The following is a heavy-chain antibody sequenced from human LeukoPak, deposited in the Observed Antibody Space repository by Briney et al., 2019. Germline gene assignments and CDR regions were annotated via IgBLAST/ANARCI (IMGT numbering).Heavy chain of an antibody. CDR3: AGRELGNAFDI. Sequence: SETLSLTCTVSGGSISSGDYYWSWIRQPPGKGLEWIGYIYYSGSTYYNPSLKSRVTISVDTSKNQFSLKLSSVTAADTAVYYCAGRELGNAFDIWGQGTMVTVSS. J-gene: IGHJ3*02. CDR1: GGSISSGDYY. V-gene: IGHV4-30-4*01. CDR2: IYYSGST. D-gene: IGHD7-27*01.